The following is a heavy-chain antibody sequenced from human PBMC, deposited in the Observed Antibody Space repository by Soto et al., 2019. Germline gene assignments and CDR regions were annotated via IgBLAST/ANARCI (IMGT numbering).Heavy chain of an antibody. Sequence: PGGSLRLSCAASGFTFSSYGMHWVRQAPGKGLEWVAVIWYDGSNKYYADSVKGRFTISRDNSKNTLYLQMNSLRAEDTAVYYCARPYSSGWFEYFQHWGQGTLVTVSS. J-gene: IGHJ1*01. V-gene: IGHV3-33*01. D-gene: IGHD6-19*01. CDR1: GFTFSSYG. CDR2: IWYDGSNK. CDR3: ARPYSSGWFEYFQH.